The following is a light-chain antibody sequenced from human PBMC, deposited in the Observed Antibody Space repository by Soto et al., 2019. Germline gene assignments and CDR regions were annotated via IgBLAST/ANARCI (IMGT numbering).Light chain of an antibody. CDR2: GAS. CDR3: QQYGSSPA. CDR1: QSVSSSY. J-gene: IGKJ5*01. Sequence: EIVLTQSPGTLSLSPGERATLSCRASQSVSSSYLAWYQQKPVQAPRLLIYGASSRGTGIPDRFSGSGSGTDFTLTISRLETEDFAVYYCQQYGSSPAFGQGTRLEI. V-gene: IGKV3-20*01.